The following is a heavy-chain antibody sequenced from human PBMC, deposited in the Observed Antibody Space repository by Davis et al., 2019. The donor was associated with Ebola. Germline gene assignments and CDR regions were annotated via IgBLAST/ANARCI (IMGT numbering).Heavy chain of an antibody. J-gene: IGHJ6*02. CDR1: GFTFSSYS. CDR3: ARDYEQLYGRLYYYYGMDV. CDR2: ISSSSSYI. V-gene: IGHV3-21*01. Sequence: GESLKISCAASGFTFSSYSMNWVRQAPGKGLEWVSSISSSSSYIYYADSVKGRFTISRDNAKNSLYLQMNSLRAEDTAVYYCARDYEQLYGRLYYYYGMDVWGQGTTVTVSS. D-gene: IGHD6-6*01.